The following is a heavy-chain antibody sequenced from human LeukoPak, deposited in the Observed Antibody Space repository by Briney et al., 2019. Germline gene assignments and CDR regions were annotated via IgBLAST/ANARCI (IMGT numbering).Heavy chain of an antibody. J-gene: IGHJ4*02. CDR2: IKKTTDGATT. V-gene: IGHV3-15*01. CDR1: GFTFNHAW. D-gene: IGHD4-17*01. Sequence: RAGGSLRLSCAASGFTFNHAWMNWVRQAPGKGLEWVGRIKKTTDGATTDYAAPVKDRFIISRDDSKDTLFLQMNSLKTEDTAVYYCTTDFLKYGATFDYWGQGSLVTVSS. CDR3: TTDFLKYGATFDY.